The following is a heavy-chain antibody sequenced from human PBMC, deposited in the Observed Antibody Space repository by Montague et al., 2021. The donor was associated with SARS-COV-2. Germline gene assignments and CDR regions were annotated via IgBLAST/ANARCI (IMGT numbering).Heavy chain of an antibody. CDR2: IHYSGGT. J-gene: IGHJ6*02. V-gene: IGHV4-39*07. D-gene: IGHD6-13*01. CDR1: GGSISSSSYY. CDR3: ARVGRQQLVRLSGMDV. Sequence: SETLSLTCTVSGGSISSSSYYWGWIRQPPGKGLEWIGSIHYSGGTYYNPSLKSRVTISVDTSKNQFSLKLSSVTAADTAAYYCARVGRQQLVRLSGMDVWGQGTTVTVSS.